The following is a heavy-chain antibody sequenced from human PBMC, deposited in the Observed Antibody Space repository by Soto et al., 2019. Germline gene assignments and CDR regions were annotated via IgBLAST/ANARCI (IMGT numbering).Heavy chain of an antibody. Sequence: QVQLVESGGGVVQPGRSLRLSCAASGFTFSNYGMYWVRQAPGKGQEWVAVIWYDGSNKYYADSVKGRFTISRDNSKNTLYLKMNSLRAEDTAVYYCARDEAARPWYYLDYWGQGTLSPSPQ. CDR2: IWYDGSNK. CDR1: GFTFSNYG. J-gene: IGHJ4*02. CDR3: ARDEAARPWYYLDY. D-gene: IGHD6-6*01. V-gene: IGHV3-33*01.